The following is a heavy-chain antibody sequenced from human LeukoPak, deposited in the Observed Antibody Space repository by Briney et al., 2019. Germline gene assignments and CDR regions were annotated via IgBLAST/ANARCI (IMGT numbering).Heavy chain of an antibody. Sequence: ASVKVSCKASGYTFTAYYIHWVRQAPGQGLGWMGWIIPNSGGTSYAQKFQGRVTMTRDTSINTAYMELSSLRSDDTAIYSCARVSCSGTNCYHGGFDYWGQGTLVTVSS. J-gene: IGHJ4*02. D-gene: IGHD2-2*01. CDR1: GYTFTAYY. CDR3: ARVSCSGTNCYHGGFDY. CDR2: IIPNSGGT. V-gene: IGHV1-2*02.